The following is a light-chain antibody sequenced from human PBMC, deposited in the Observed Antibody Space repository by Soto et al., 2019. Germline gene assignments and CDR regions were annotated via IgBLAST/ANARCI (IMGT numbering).Light chain of an antibody. CDR2: GNN. CDR1: SSNIGSHY. V-gene: IGLV1-47*01. Sequence: QSVLTEPPSASGTPGQRVTIACSGSSSNIGSHYGYWYHQLPGTAPKLLIYGNNQRPSGVPDRFSGSKSGTSASLAISGLRSEDEADNYCAAWDDSLSGPGVFGGGTKLTVL. J-gene: IGLJ2*01. CDR3: AAWDDSLSGPGV.